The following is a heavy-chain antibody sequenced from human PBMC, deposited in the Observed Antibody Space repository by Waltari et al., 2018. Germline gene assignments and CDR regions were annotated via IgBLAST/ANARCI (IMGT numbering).Heavy chain of an antibody. CDR1: GYTCTDYY. J-gene: IGHJ6*04. CDR3: ATEVDYYDSSGYYGADV. D-gene: IGHD3-22*01. Sequence: EVQLVQSGAEEKKPGATVKISCKASGYTCTDYYMPWAQQAPGKGLEWMVRVDPEDGETIYAEKFQGRVTITADTSTDTAYMELSSLRSEDTAVYYCATEVDYYDSSGYYGADVWGKGTTVTVSS. CDR2: VDPEDGET. V-gene: IGHV1-69-2*01.